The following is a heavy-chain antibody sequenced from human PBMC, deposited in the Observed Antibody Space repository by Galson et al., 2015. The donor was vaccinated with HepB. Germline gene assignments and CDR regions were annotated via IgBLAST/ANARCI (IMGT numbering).Heavy chain of an antibody. CDR1: GYTFTSYA. J-gene: IGHJ6*02. V-gene: IGHV1-3*01. CDR3: ARTEYYYYGMDV. D-gene: IGHD1-14*01. CDR2: INAGNGNT. Sequence: SVKVSCKASGYTFTSYAMHWVRQAPGQRLEWMGWINAGNGNTQYSQKFQGRVTLTRDTSASTAYMELGSLRSEDTAVCYCARTEYYYYGMDVWGQGTTVTVSS.